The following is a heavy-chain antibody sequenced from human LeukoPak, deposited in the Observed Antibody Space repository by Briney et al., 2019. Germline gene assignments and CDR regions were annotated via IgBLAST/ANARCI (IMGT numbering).Heavy chain of an antibody. CDR2: ISSSGSTT. D-gene: IGHD4-17*01. Sequence: GGSLRLSCPASGFTFSDYYMSWLRQAPGKGLEWVSYISSSGSTTYYADSVKGRFTISRDNAKNSLYLQMNSLRAEDTAVYYCARDHTSYGDYAQVDYWGQGTLVTVSS. J-gene: IGHJ4*02. V-gene: IGHV3-11*01. CDR1: GFTFSDYY. CDR3: ARDHTSYGDYAQVDY.